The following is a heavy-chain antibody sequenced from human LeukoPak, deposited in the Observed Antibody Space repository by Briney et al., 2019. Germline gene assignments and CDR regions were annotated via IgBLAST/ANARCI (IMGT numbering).Heavy chain of an antibody. V-gene: IGHV3-53*01. J-gene: IGHJ6*03. D-gene: IGHD1-7*01. CDR3: ARCKWNYENYYYYYMDV. CDR2: IYSGGTT. Sequence: GGSLRLSCAASGFTVSRNYMSWVRQAPGKGLEWVSVIYSGGTTYYADSVKGRFTISRDNSKNTLYLQMNSLRAEDTAVYYCARCKWNYENYYYYYMDVWGKGTTVTVSS. CDR1: GFTVSRNY.